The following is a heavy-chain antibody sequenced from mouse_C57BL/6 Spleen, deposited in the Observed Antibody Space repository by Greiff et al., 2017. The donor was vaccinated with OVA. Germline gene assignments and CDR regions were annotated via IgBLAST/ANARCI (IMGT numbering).Heavy chain of an antibody. V-gene: IGHV1-50*01. CDR2: IDPSDSYT. CDR1: GYTFTSYW. J-gene: IGHJ2*01. Sequence: VQLQQPGAELVKPGASVKLSCKASGYTFTSYWMQWVKQRPGQGLEWIGEIDPSDSYTNYNQKFKGKATLTVDTSSSTAYMQLSSLTSEDSAVYYCAHYYWGQGTTLTVSS. CDR3: AHYY.